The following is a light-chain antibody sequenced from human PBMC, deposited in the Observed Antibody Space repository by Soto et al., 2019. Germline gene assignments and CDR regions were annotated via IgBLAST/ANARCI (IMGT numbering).Light chain of an antibody. CDR2: YDH. J-gene: IGLJ2*01. Sequence: QSVLTQPPSMSEAPRQRVTISCSGSSSNIGNNAVNWYQQLPGKAPKLLIYYDHLLPSGVSDRFSGSKSGTSASLAISGLQSEDEADYYCAAWDDSLNGVVFGGGTKVTVL. CDR3: AAWDDSLNGVV. V-gene: IGLV1-36*01. CDR1: SSNIGNNA.